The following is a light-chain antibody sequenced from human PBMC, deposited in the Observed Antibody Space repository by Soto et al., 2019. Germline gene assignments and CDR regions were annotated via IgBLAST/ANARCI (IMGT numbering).Light chain of an antibody. CDR1: QSVRNDY. Sequence: EIVLTQSPGTLSLSPGERATLSCRASQSVRNDYLAWYQQKPGQAPRLLIYAASSRATGIPGRFSGRGSGTDFTLTISRLEPEDFAVFYCQQYGTSPLTFGGGTTVEIK. J-gene: IGKJ4*01. CDR3: QQYGTSPLT. V-gene: IGKV3-20*01. CDR2: AAS.